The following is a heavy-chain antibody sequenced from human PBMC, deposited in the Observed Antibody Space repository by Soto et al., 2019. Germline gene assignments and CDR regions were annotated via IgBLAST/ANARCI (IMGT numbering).Heavy chain of an antibody. CDR2: FDPEDGET. J-gene: IGHJ6*02. CDR1: GYTLTELS. Sequence: ASVKVSCKVSGYTLTELSMHWVRQAPGKGLEWMGGFDPEDGETIYAQKFQGRVTMTEDTSTDTDYMELSSLRSEDTAVYYCAPAQHKNYYYYGMDVWGQGTTVTVSS. V-gene: IGHV1-24*01. D-gene: IGHD2-21*01. CDR3: APAQHKNYYYYGMDV.